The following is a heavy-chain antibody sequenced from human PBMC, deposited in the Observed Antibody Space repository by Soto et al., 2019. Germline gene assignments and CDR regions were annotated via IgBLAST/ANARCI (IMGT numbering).Heavy chain of an antibody. CDR2: IYYSGST. CDR1: GGSISSGGYY. D-gene: IGHD2-15*01. Sequence: PSETLSLTCTVSGGSISSGGYYWSWIRQHPGKGLEWIGYIYYSGSTYYKQSLKSRVTKSVDTSKNQFSLKLSSVTAADTAVYYCARVIVVVAATRDPYNWFDPWGQGTLVTVSS. J-gene: IGHJ5*02. V-gene: IGHV4-31*03. CDR3: ARVIVVVAATRDPYNWFDP.